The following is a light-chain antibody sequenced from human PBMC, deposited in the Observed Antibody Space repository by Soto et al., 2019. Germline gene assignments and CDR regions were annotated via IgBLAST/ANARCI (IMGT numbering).Light chain of an antibody. J-gene: IGLJ1*01. CDR1: SSDIGTYNL. Sequence: SALTQPASVSGSPGQSIAISCTGTSSDIGTYNLVSWYQQHPGKAPKLMISEVNKRPSGVSNRFSGSKSGNTASLTISGLQTEDEADYYCCSFAGSGTGVFGTGTKLTVL. V-gene: IGLV2-23*02. CDR2: EVN. CDR3: CSFAGSGTGV.